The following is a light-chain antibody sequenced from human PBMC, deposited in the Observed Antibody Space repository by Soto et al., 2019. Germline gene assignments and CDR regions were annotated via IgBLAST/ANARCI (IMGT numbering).Light chain of an antibody. Sequence: EVVMTQSPATLSVSLGESATLSCRASQSVDGYLAWYQQKPGQAPRLLIYGASTRATGVTARFRGGGSGTEFTLTISSLXXXXXXXYYCQQYHKWPPITFGXGXRLE. CDR1: QSVDGY. J-gene: IGKJ5*01. V-gene: IGKV3-15*01. CDR2: GAS. CDR3: QQYHKWPPIT.